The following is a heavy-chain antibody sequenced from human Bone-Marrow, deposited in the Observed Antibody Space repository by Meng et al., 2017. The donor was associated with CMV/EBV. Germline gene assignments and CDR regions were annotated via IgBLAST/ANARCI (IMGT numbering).Heavy chain of an antibody. CDR1: GFPFDTSA. V-gene: IGHV3-33*01. Sequence: GFPFDTSALHWVRQAPGKGLEWVAVIWHDGSTKYYAASVKGRFTISRDNSKNTLYLQMNSLRAEDTALYYCASDRDKMATILPHYWGQGTLVTVSS. CDR3: ASDRDKMATILPHY. D-gene: IGHD5-24*01. CDR2: IWHDGSTK. J-gene: IGHJ4*02.